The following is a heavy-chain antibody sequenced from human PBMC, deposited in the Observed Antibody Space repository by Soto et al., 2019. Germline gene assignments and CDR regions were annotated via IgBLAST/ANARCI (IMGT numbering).Heavy chain of an antibody. CDR3: TRLGGYENDY. D-gene: IGHD6-25*01. CDR2: IRSKANSYAT. Sequence: EVQLVESGGGLVKPGGSLKLSCAASGFTFSGSAMHWVRQASGKGLEWVGRIRSKANSYATAYAASVKGRFTISRDDSKNTAYLQMNSLITEDTAVYYCTRLGGYENDYWGQGTLVTVSS. V-gene: IGHV3-73*02. J-gene: IGHJ4*02. CDR1: GFTFSGSA.